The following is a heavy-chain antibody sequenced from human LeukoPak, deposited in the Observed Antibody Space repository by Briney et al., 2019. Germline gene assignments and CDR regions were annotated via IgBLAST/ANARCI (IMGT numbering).Heavy chain of an antibody. V-gene: IGHV3-23*01. J-gene: IGHJ5*02. CDR1: QFTFRNYA. CDR3: VKDPSGVDP. CDR2: ITGSGTNT. Sequence: GGSLRLSCVASQFTFRNYAMSWVRQAPGKGLEWVAAITGSGTNTYYSDSVRGRFVISRDNSKNTLFLYVNNLRAEDTAVYYCVKDPSGVDPWGQGTLVTVSS.